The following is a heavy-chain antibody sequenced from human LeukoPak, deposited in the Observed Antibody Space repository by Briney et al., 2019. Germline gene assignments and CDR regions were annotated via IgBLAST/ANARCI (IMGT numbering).Heavy chain of an antibody. Sequence: GESLKISCKISGYNFTNYWIGWVRQIPGKGLEWMGIVYPGDSDTRYSPSFRGQVTISADKSITTAYLQWSSLKASDTAMYYCARFSISGGASYYYYMDVWGKGTTVTVSS. CDR2: VYPGDSDT. D-gene: IGHD4-23*01. J-gene: IGHJ6*03. CDR3: ARFSISGGASYYYYMDV. CDR1: GYNFTNYW. V-gene: IGHV5-51*01.